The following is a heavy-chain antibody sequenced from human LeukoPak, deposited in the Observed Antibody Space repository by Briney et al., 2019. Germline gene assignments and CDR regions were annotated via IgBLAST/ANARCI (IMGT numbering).Heavy chain of an antibody. CDR2: IKEDGSVK. Sequence: GGSLRLSCEASGFIFSNYWMIWVRQAPGKGLEWVANIKEDGSVKNLVDSVKGRFTISRDNAKNSLYLQMNSLRAEDTAVYYCAREAQAPYCSSTSCYGGVYYYYMDVWGKGTTVTISS. V-gene: IGHV3-7*01. D-gene: IGHD2-2*01. CDR3: AREAQAPYCSSTSCYGGVYYYYMDV. CDR1: GFIFSNYW. J-gene: IGHJ6*03.